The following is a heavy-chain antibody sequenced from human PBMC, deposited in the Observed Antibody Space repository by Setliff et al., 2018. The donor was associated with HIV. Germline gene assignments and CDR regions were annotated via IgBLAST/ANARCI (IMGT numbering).Heavy chain of an antibody. CDR2: IYYSGST. CDR1: GGSISSSSYY. V-gene: IGHV4-39*01. CDR3: ARHPPYCSGGSCYRGRGYYFDY. D-gene: IGHD2-15*01. J-gene: IGHJ4*02. Sequence: SETLSLTCTVSGGSISSSSYYWGWIRQPPGKGLEWIGSIYYSGSTYYNPSLKSRVTISVDTSKNQFSLKLNSVTAADTAMYYCARHPPYCSGGSCYRGRGYYFDYWGQGTLVTVSS.